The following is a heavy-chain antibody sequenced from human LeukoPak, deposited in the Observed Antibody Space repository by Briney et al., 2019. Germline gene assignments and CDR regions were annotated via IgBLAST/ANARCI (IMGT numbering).Heavy chain of an antibody. D-gene: IGHD5-12*01. CDR3: ARISGYNFYYYYGMDV. J-gene: IGHJ6*02. V-gene: IGHV4-34*01. CDR1: GGSFSGYY. CDR2: INHSGST. Sequence: PSETLSLTCAVYGGSFSGYYWCWIRQPPGKGLEWIGEINHSGSTNYNPSLKSRVTISVDTSKNQFSLKLSSVTAADTAVYYCARISGYNFYYYYGMDVWGQGTTVTVSS.